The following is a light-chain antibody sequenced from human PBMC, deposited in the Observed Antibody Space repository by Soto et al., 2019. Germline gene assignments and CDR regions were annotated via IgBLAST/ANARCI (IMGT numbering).Light chain of an antibody. Sequence: QSALTQPASVSGSPGQSITISCTGTSSDVGNYDLVSWYQQHPGKAPKLMIYEDNQRPSGVSNRFSGSKSGNTASLTISGLQADDEADYYCCSYVGSSTWVFGGGTKLTVL. J-gene: IGLJ3*02. CDR1: SSDVGNYDL. V-gene: IGLV2-23*01. CDR3: CSYVGSSTWV. CDR2: EDN.